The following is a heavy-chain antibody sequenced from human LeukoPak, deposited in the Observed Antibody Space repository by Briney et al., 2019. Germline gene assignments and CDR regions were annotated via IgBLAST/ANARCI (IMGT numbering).Heavy chain of an antibody. CDR1: GFTFSSYS. CDR2: ISSSSSYI. D-gene: IGHD3-3*01. J-gene: IGHJ6*03. Sequence: GGSLRLSCAASGFTFSSYSMNWVRQAPGKGLEWVSSISSSSSYIYYADSVKGRFTFSRDNAKNSLYLQMNSLRAEDTAVYYCARSLRFLEWLGSYYYYYMDVWGKGTTVTVSS. CDR3: ARSLRFLEWLGSYYYYYMDV. V-gene: IGHV3-21*01.